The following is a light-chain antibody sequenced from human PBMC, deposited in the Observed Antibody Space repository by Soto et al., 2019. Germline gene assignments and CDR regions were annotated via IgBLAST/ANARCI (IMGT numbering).Light chain of an antibody. CDR1: QSLLYSSTNKNY. V-gene: IGKV4-1*01. J-gene: IGKJ2*01. Sequence: DIVMTQSPDSLAVSLGERATINCKASQSLLYSSTNKNYLAWYQQKPGLPPKLLIYWASTRESGVPDRFSGSGSGTEFTLTISSLQAEDVAVYYCQQYYHVPRSCGQGTKLEIK. CDR3: QQYYHVPRS. CDR2: WAS.